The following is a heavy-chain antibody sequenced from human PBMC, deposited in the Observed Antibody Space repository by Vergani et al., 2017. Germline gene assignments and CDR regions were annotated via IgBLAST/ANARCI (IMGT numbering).Heavy chain of an antibody. J-gene: IGHJ4*02. V-gene: IGHV3-7*03. CDR1: GFTFIDYW. CDR3: ATFRGVCLSGNCLDD. D-gene: IGHD2-21*01. Sequence: EVQLVESGGGLVQPGGSLRLSCAASGFTFIDYWMGWVRQVPGKGLEWVANIRPDGREKYYVDSVKGRFTISRDNSKSSLYLHLNSLRVDDTGIYYCATFRGVCLSGNCLDDWGQGTPVTVSS. CDR2: IRPDGREK.